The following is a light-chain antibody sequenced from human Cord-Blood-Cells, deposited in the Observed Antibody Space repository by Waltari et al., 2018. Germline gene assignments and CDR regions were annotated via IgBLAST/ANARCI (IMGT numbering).Light chain of an antibody. V-gene: IGKV1-39*01. CDR2: AAS. J-gene: IGKJ1*01. Sequence: DIQMTPSPSSLSASVGDRVTITCRASQSISSDLNWYQQKPGKAPKLLIYAASSLQSGVPSRFSGSGSGTDFTLTISSLQPEDFATYYCQQSYSTPSTFGQGTKVEIK. CDR3: QQSYSTPST. CDR1: QSISSD.